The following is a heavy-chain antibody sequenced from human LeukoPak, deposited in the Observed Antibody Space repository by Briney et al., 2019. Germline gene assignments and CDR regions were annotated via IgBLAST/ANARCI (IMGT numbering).Heavy chain of an antibody. Sequence: RSGRSLRLSCAASGFTFDDYAMHWVRQAPGKGLEWVSGISWNSGSIGHADSVKGRFTISRDNAKNSLYLQMNSLRAEDTALYYCAKDLQWLVRPHYYYYGMDVWGQGTTVTVSS. V-gene: IGHV3-9*01. D-gene: IGHD6-19*01. CDR3: AKDLQWLVRPHYYYYGMDV. CDR1: GFTFDDYA. CDR2: ISWNSGSI. J-gene: IGHJ6*02.